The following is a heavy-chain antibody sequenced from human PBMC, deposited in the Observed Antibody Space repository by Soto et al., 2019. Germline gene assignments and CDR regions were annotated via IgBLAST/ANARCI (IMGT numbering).Heavy chain of an antibody. J-gene: IGHJ4*02. D-gene: IGHD6-19*01. CDR3: ASILTCSSGWPFDY. CDR2: ISYDGSNK. Sequence: GGSLRLSCAASGFTFSSYAMHWVRQAPGKGLEWVAVISYDGSNKYYADSVKGRFTISRDNSKNTLYLQMNSLRAEDTAVYYCASILTCSSGWPFDYWGQGTLVTVSS. CDR1: GFTFSSYA. V-gene: IGHV3-30-3*01.